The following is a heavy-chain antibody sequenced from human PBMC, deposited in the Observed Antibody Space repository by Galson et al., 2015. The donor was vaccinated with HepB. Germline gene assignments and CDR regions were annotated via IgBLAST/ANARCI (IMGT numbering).Heavy chain of an antibody. Sequence: SVKVSCKASGYTLTDYPIHWVRQAPGQSLEWMGWIDAGNGNTKYSQKFQGRVIFRASPANTASMELSRLRSEDTAVYYCARDLPMGDSRGYYYSVSQYFYGMDVWGQGTTVIVSS. V-gene: IGHV1-3*01. J-gene: IGHJ6*02. CDR1: GYTLTDYP. CDR3: ARDLPMGDSRGYYYSVSQYFYGMDV. CDR2: IDAGNGNT. D-gene: IGHD3-22*01.